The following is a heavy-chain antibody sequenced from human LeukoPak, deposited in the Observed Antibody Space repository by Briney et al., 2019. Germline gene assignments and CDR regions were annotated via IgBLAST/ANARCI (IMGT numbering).Heavy chain of an antibody. J-gene: IGHJ4*02. CDR2: IIPILGIA. CDR3: ARDGLIAVASSYFDY. D-gene: IGHD6-19*01. Sequence: ASVKVSCKASGGTFSSYAISWVRQAPGQGLEWMGRIIPILGIANYAQKFQGRVTITADKSTSTAYMELSSLRSEDTAVYYCARDGLIAVASSYFDYWGQGTLVTVSS. CDR1: GGTFSSYA. V-gene: IGHV1-69*04.